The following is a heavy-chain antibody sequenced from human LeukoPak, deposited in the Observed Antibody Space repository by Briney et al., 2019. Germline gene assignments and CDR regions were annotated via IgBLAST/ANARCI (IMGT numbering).Heavy chain of an antibody. CDR2: ISSSGSTI. CDR1: GFTFSSYE. Sequence: PGGSLRLSCAASGFTFSSYEMNWVRRAPGKGLEWVSYISSSGSTIYYADSVKGRFTISRDNAKNSLYLQMNSLRAEDTAVYYCASGSPGGPYGMDVWGQGTTVTVSS. V-gene: IGHV3-48*03. CDR3: ASGSPGGPYGMDV. J-gene: IGHJ6*02. D-gene: IGHD3-10*01.